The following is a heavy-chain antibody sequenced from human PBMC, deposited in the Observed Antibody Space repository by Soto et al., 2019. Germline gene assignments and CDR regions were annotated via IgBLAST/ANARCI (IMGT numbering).Heavy chain of an antibody. V-gene: IGHV4-31*03. CDR2: IYYSGST. J-gene: IGHJ3*02. CDR1: GGSISSGGYY. CDR3: ARTKGDDSSGYHDAFDI. Sequence: QVQLQESGPGLVKPSQTLSLTCTVSGGSISSGGYYWSWIRQHPGKGLEWIGYIYYSGSTYYNPSLKSRVTISVDTSKNQFSLKLSSVTAADTAVYYCARTKGDDSSGYHDAFDIWGQGTMVTVSS. D-gene: IGHD3-22*01.